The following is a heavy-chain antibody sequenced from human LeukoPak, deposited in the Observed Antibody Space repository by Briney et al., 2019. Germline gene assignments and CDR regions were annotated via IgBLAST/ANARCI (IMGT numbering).Heavy chain of an antibody. CDR1: GGSFSGYY. V-gene: IGHV4-34*01. J-gene: IGHJ4*02. CDR2: INHSGST. D-gene: IGHD3-22*01. CDR3: ARGHGGYYYGSSGYYLFG. Sequence: PSETLSLTCAVYGGSFSGYYWSWIRQPPGKGLEWIGEINHSGSTNYNPSLKSRVTISVDTSKNQFSLKLSSVTAADTAVYYCARGHGGYYYGSSGYYLFGWGQGTLVTVSS.